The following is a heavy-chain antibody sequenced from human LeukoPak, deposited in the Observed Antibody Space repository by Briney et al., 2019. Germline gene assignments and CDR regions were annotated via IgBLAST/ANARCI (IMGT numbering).Heavy chain of an antibody. Sequence: PGGSLRLSCAASGFIVSDYNMNWVRQAPGKGLEWVSFIDISGTYITYADSVKGRFTISGDNAKNSLYLQMNSLRAEDTAVYYCARDLSATARAYDYWGQGTLVTVSS. CDR2: IDISGTYI. CDR1: GFIVSDYN. D-gene: IGHD1-26*01. J-gene: IGHJ4*01. V-gene: IGHV3-21*01. CDR3: ARDLSATARAYDY.